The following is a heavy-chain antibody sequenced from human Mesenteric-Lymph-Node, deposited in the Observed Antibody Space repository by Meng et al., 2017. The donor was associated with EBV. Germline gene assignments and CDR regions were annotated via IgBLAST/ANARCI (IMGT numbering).Heavy chain of an antibody. V-gene: IGHV3-30*18. CDR3: AKALFGGVIAMGYYFDY. Sequence: QVQLVESGXGGVQPGGSMRLSXLAPGFSFSNYGMHWVRQAPGKGLEWVAVISYDGSNKFHADSVKGRFTISRDNSKNTLYLQMNSLRAEDTAVYYCAKALFGGVIAMGYYFDYRGQGTLVTVSS. D-gene: IGHD3-16*02. J-gene: IGHJ4*02. CDR2: ISYDGSNK. CDR1: GFSFSNYG.